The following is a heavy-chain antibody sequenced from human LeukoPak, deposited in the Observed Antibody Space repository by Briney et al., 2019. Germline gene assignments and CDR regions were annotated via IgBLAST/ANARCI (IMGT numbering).Heavy chain of an antibody. CDR3: ARGNNGFGDIYFDL. V-gene: IGHV3-21*01. CDR2: ISSSGSYI. D-gene: IGHD3-10*01. J-gene: IGHJ2*01. CDR1: GFTFSSYS. Sequence: GGSLRLSCAASGFTFSSYSMSWVRQAPGKGLEWVSSISSSGSYIYYADSVKGRFTISRDNAKNSLYLQMNSLRAEDTAVYYWARGNNGFGDIYFDLWAVAPWSLSPQ.